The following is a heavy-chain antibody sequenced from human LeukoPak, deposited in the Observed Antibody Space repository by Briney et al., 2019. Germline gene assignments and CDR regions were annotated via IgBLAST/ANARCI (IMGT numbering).Heavy chain of an antibody. CDR3: AKDPTSSSALDH. V-gene: IGHV3-48*03. J-gene: IGHJ4*02. CDR2: ISTSGIR. CDR1: GFTVSSYE. Sequence: GGSLRLSCAASGFTVSSYEMNWVRQGPGKRLEWVSYISTSGIRLYADSVKGRFTISRDNVKNSLYLQMNSLRGEDTAVYCCAKDPTSSSALDHWGQGTLVTVSS. D-gene: IGHD6-6*01.